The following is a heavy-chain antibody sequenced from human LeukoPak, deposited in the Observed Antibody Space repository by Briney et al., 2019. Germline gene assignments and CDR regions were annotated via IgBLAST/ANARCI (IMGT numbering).Heavy chain of an antibody. J-gene: IGHJ4*02. V-gene: IGHV3-21*01. CDR2: ISSSSSYI. D-gene: IGHD4-17*01. CDR1: GFTFSSYS. Sequence: GGSLRLPCAASGFTFSSYSMNWVRQAPGKGLEWVSSISSSSSYIYYADSVKGRFTISRDNAKNSLYLQMNSLRAEDTAVYYCARGESDYGDYYFDYWGQGTLVTVSS. CDR3: ARGESDYGDYYFDY.